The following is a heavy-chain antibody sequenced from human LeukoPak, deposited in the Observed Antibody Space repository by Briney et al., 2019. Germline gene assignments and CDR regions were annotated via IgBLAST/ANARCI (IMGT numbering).Heavy chain of an antibody. D-gene: IGHD6-19*01. CDR3: ARDSDSSGWATFDY. CDR1: GGTFSSYA. J-gene: IGHJ4*02. CDR2: IIPIFGTA. Sequence: ASVKVSCKASGGTFSSYAISWVRQAPGQGLEWMGGIIPIFGTANYAQKFQGRVTITTAESTSTAYMELSSLRSEDTAVYYCARDSDSSGWATFDYWGQGTLVTVSS. V-gene: IGHV1-69*05.